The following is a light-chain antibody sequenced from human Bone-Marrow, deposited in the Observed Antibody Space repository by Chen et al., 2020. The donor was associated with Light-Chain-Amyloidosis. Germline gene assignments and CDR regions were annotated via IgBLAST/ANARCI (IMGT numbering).Light chain of an antibody. Sequence: DIGLTQSPSSLSASVGDTVTISCRTSQSIPSYLSWYQQKPGRAPDLLIYAVSSLQSGVPSRFSGSEFGPDFTLTISNLQPEDFSTDYCQQSYSSPLTFGGGTKVEIK. J-gene: IGKJ4*01. CDR1: QSIPSY. CDR3: QQSYSSPLT. V-gene: IGKV1-39*01. CDR2: AVS.